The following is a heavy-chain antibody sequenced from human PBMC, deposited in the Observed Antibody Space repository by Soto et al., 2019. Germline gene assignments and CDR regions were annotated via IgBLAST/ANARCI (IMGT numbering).Heavy chain of an antibody. CDR3: AIEAAVLGNDY. V-gene: IGHV1-8*01. J-gene: IGHJ4*02. D-gene: IGHD6-13*01. CDR2: INPNRGNT. CDR1: GYPFISYD. Sequence: QGQLVQSGAEVKKPGASVKVSCKASGYPFISYDMNWERKATGPGLEWMGWINPNRGNTGYAHKGQGRVAMNTNTSISTAYMVLISLIWDHTALNFVAIEAAVLGNDYFGQCTRVTVTS.